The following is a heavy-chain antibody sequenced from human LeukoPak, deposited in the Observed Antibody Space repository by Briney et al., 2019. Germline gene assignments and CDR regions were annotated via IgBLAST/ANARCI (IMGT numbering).Heavy chain of an antibody. J-gene: IGHJ5*02. Sequence: EASVKVSCKASGYTFTSYDINWVRQATGQGLEWMGWMNPNSGSTGYAQKFQGRVTMTRNTSISTAYMELSSLRSEDTAVYYCARGYLAIFGVVISFDPWGQGTLVTVSS. V-gene: IGHV1-8*01. D-gene: IGHD3-3*01. CDR1: GYTFTSYD. CDR3: ARGYLAIFGVVISFDP. CDR2: MNPNSGST.